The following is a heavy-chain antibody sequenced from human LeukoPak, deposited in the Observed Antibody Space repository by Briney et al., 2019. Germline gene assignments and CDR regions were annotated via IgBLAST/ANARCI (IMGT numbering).Heavy chain of an antibody. CDR2: ISASGGST. J-gene: IGHJ4*02. CDR3: ARRAGAYSHPYDY. Sequence: PGGSLRLSCAASGFTFSDYTMYWVRQGSGKGLEWVSGISASGGSTYYTDSLKGRLTISRDNSKNTLYLQMNSLRAEDTAVYYCARRAGAYSHPYDYWGQGTLVTVSS. CDR1: GFTFSDYT. D-gene: IGHD4/OR15-4a*01. V-gene: IGHV3-23*01.